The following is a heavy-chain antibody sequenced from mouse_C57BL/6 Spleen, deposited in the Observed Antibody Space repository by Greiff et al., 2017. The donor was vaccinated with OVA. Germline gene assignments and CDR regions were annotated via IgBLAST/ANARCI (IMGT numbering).Heavy chain of an antibody. CDR3: ARSGDYYGSRNYFDY. Sequence: QVQLQQPGAELVKPGASVKMSCKASGYTFTSYWITWVKQRPGQGLEWIGDIYPGSGSTNYNEKFKSKATLTVDTSSSTAYMQLSSLTSEDSAVYYCARSGDYYGSRNYFDYWGQGTTLTVSS. J-gene: IGHJ2*01. D-gene: IGHD1-1*01. CDR2: IYPGSGST. V-gene: IGHV1-55*01. CDR1: GYTFTSYW.